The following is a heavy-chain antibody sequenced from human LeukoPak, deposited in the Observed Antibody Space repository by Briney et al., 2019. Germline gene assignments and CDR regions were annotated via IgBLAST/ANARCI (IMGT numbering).Heavy chain of an antibody. Sequence: PGGSLRLSCAASGFTFSSYSMNWVRQAPGKGLEWVSYISSSSSTIYYADSVKGRFTISRDNAKNSLYLQMNSLRAEDTAVYYCARAGLGYSSSFIYYWGQGTLVTVSS. CDR2: ISSSSSTI. CDR3: ARAGLGYSSSFIYY. CDR1: GFTFSSYS. V-gene: IGHV3-48*01. D-gene: IGHD6-13*01. J-gene: IGHJ4*02.